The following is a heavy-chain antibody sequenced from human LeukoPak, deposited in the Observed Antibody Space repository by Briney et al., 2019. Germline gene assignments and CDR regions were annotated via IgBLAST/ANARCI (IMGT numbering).Heavy chain of an antibody. V-gene: IGHV4-59*01. J-gene: IGHJ5*02. CDR1: GGSISSYY. Sequence: SETLSLTCTVSGGSISSYYWSWIRQPPGKGLEWIGYIYYSGSTNYNPSLKSRVTISVDTSKNQFSLKLSSVTAADTAVYYCARAPGYYGSGSYSNWFDPWGQGTLVTVSS. CDR2: IYYSGST. D-gene: IGHD3-10*01. CDR3: ARAPGYYGSGSYSNWFDP.